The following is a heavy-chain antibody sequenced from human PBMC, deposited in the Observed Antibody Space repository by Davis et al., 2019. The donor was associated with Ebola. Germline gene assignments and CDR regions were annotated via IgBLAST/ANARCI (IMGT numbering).Heavy chain of an antibody. V-gene: IGHV1-69*04. J-gene: IGHJ5*02. CDR3: ARARGRYCSGGSCSWRGFDP. Sequence: AASVKVSCKASGGTFSSYAISWVRQAPGQGLEWMGRIIPILGIANYAQKFQGRVTITADESTSTAYMELSSLRSEDTAVYYCARARGRYCSGGSCSWRGFDPWGQGTLVTVSS. CDR1: GGTFSSYA. CDR2: IIPILGIA. D-gene: IGHD2-15*01.